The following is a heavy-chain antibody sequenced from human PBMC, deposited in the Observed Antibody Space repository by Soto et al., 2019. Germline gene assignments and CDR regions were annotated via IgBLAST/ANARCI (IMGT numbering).Heavy chain of an antibody. CDR3: AKDYASPWSWYFDP. Sequence: PGGSLRLSGAASGFSFSNFAISWVRQAPGTGLEWVSSISGSGDKTYYLDSVKGRFTISRDNSKNKLYLHMNSLGAEDTAVYFCAKDYASPWSWYFDPWGQGTLVTVSS. V-gene: IGHV3-23*01. D-gene: IGHD2-2*01. CDR2: ISGSGDKT. CDR1: GFSFSNFA. J-gene: IGHJ5*02.